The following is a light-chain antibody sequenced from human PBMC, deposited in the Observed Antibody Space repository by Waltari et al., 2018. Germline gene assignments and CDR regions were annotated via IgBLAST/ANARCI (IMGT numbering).Light chain of an antibody. CDR3: QQYIASPYT. CDR2: WAS. V-gene: IGKV4-1*01. Sequence: DIVMTQSPGSLAVSLGERDTIKCKSSRGVLYTASIKKHIACYQQKPGQPPKLLIYWASIREAGVPDRFSGSGSGTDFTLTITDLQAEDVAVYYCQQYIASPYTFGQGTKLQI. J-gene: IGKJ2*01. CDR1: RGVLYTASIKKH.